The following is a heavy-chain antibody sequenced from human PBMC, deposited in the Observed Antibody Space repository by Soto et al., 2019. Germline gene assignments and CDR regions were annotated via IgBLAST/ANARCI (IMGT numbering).Heavy chain of an antibody. V-gene: IGHV4-31*03. D-gene: IGHD6-6*01. CDR3: ARGGPPPGIAARNWFDP. CDR1: GGSISSGGYY. CDR2: IYYSGST. J-gene: IGHJ5*02. Sequence: SETLSLTCIVSGGSISSGGYYWSWIRQHPGKGLEWIAYIYYSGSTHYNPSLESRVTISVDTSKNQFFLKLSSVTAADTAMYYCARGGPPPGIAARNWFDPWGQGTLVTVSS.